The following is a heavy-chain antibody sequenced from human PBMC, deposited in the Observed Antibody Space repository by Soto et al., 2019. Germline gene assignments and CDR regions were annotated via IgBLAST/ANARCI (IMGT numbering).Heavy chain of an antibody. Sequence: SETLSLTCDVYGGSFSGYIWTWIRQTPGKGLQWIGQINHSGSANYNPSLRSRVTISVHTSASTAYMELSSLRSEDTAVYYCARVSGYYLPDYWGQGTLVTVSS. CDR2: INHSGSA. CDR1: GGSFSGYI. V-gene: IGHV4-34*01. J-gene: IGHJ4*02. D-gene: IGHD5-12*01. CDR3: ARVSGYYLPDY.